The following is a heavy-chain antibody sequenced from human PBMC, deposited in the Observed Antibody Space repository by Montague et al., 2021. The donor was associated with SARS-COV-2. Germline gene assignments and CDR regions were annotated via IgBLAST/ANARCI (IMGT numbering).Heavy chain of an antibody. CDR3: ARHSRGGIAS. V-gene: IGHV4-59*01. J-gene: IGHJ4*02. CDR1: GGSINNYY. Sequence: SETLSLTCTVSGGSINNYYWNWIRQPPGKGLEWIGYIDHSGSTNXNPSLKSRITISVDTSKNQFSLKLSSVTAADTALYYCARHSRGGIASWGQGTLVTV. CDR2: IDHSGST. D-gene: IGHD2-15*01.